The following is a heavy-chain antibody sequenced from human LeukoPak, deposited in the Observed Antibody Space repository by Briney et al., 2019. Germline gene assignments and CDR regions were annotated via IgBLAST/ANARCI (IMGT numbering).Heavy chain of an antibody. J-gene: IGHJ6*03. CDR3: AKLLTGRPSGYMDV. CDR2: ISGNGGST. V-gene: IGHV3-23*01. CDR1: GFIFSNYA. D-gene: IGHD6-6*01. Sequence: TGGSLRLSCTASGFIFSNYAMSWVRQAPGKGLEWVSGISGNGGSTSYADSVKGRFTISRDNSNNTLYVQMNSLRAGDTAVYYCAKLLTGRPSGYMDVWGKGTTVTVSS.